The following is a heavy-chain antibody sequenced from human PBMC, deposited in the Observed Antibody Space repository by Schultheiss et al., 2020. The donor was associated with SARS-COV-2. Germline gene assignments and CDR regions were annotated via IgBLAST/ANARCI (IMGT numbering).Heavy chain of an antibody. CDR3: ARDPSPGRGRGGDWFDP. V-gene: IGHV4-59*10. D-gene: IGHD3-10*01. J-gene: IGHJ5*02. CDR2: IYTSGST. Sequence: SQTLSLTCAVYGGSFSGYYWSWIRQPPGKGLEWIGRIYTSGSTNYNPSLKSRVTMSVDTSKNQFSLQLSSVTAADTAVYYCARDPSPGRGRGGDWFDPWGQGTLVTVSS. CDR1: GGSFSGYY.